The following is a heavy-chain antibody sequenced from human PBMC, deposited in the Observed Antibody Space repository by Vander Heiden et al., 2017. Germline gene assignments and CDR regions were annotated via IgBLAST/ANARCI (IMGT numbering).Heavy chain of an antibody. D-gene: IGHD6-19*01. Sequence: EVQLVESGGGLVEPGGSLKLPCAASGFTFSGSAIPWVRQASGKGLEWVGRIRSKVNGYGTSYVASVKGRFTISRDDSKKMAYLQMNSLKTEDTAVYYCTGRAVASVGLDYWGQGTLVTVSS. J-gene: IGHJ4*02. CDR1: GFTFSGSA. CDR3: TGRAVASVGLDY. CDR2: IRSKVNGYGT. V-gene: IGHV3-73*02.